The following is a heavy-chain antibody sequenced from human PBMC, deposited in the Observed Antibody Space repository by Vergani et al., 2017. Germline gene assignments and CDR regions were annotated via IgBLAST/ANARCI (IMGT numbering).Heavy chain of an antibody. CDR2: IIPIFGTA. CDR3: TRGWYYGSIAYWAY. J-gene: IGHJ4*02. V-gene: IGHV1-69*12. D-gene: IGHD3-22*01. Sequence: QVQLVQSGAEVKKPGSSVKVSCKASGGTFSSYAISWVRQAPGQGLEWMGGIIPIFGTANYAQKFQGRVTITADESTSTAYMELSSLRSEDTAVYYCTRGWYYGSIAYWAYWGQGTLVAVSS. CDR1: GGTFSSYA.